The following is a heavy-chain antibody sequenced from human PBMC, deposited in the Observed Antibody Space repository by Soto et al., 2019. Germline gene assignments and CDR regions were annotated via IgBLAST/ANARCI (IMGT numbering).Heavy chain of an antibody. V-gene: IGHV1-46*04. CDR1: GYSFTSHY. D-gene: IGHD6-13*01. Sequence: ASVKVSCKAIGYSFTSHYMHWVRQAPGQGLEWMGTIYPGGVNIDSVKGRFTISRDNSKNTLFLQVNSLSEEDTAVYYCASWGGIASPAYDGSLAPYDYWGQGTLVTVSS. CDR2: IYPGGVNI. CDR3: ASWGGIASPAYDGSLAPYDY. J-gene: IGHJ4*02.